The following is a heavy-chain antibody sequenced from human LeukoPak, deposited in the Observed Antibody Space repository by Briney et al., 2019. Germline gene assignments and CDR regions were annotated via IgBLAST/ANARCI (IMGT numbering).Heavy chain of an antibody. Sequence: GGSLRLSCAASGFTFSSYGMHWVRQAPGKGLEWVSFIQYDRSTEYYADSVKGRFSISRDNSKNTLYLQMNSLRAEDTAVYYCAKAPSIFGVVRGFDYWGQGTLVTVSS. CDR3: AKAPSIFGVVRGFDY. CDR1: GFTFSSYG. CDR2: IQYDRSTE. J-gene: IGHJ4*02. V-gene: IGHV3-30*02. D-gene: IGHD3-3*01.